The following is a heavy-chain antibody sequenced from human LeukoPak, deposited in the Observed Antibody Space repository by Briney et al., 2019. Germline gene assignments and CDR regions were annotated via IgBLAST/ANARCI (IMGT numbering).Heavy chain of an antibody. CDR2: VNPNSGDT. Sequence: ASVKVSCKTSGYSFNIYEINWVQQATGQGLEWMGWVNPNSGDTDYAQKFQGRLTMTRNTSISTAYMELSGLRPEDTAVYYCSRGPRFDPWGQGTQVTVSS. V-gene: IGHV1-8*01. J-gene: IGHJ5*02. CDR1: GYSFNIYE. CDR3: SRGPRFDP.